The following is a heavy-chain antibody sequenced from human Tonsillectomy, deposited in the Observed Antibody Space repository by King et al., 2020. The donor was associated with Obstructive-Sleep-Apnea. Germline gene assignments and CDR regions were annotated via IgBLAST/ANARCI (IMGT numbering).Heavy chain of an antibody. J-gene: IGHJ4*02. Sequence: QLQESGPGLVKPSETLSLTCTVSGGSINSYYLRWIRQTPWKGLDWIGFISYCGSTNYNPPLKSRVTISVDTSKNQFSLNLGSVTAADTAVYYCARDRVGRDDYNRFDYWGQGTLVTVSS. CDR1: GGSINSYY. CDR2: ISYCGST. CDR3: ARDRVGRDDYNRFDY. D-gene: IGHD5-24*01. V-gene: IGHV4-59*01.